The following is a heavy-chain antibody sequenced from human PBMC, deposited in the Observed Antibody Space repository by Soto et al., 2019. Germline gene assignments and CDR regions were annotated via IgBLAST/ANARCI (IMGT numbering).Heavy chain of an antibody. Sequence: GGSLRLSCAASGFTVSSNYMSWVRQAPGKGLEWVSVIYSGGSTYYADSVKGRFTISRDNSKNTLYLQMNSLRAEDTAVYYCAREEESSGPYYYYYYMDVWGKGTTVTVSS. D-gene: IGHD3-16*02. V-gene: IGHV3-66*01. CDR3: AREEESSGPYYYYYYMDV. CDR1: GFTVSSNY. CDR2: IYSGGST. J-gene: IGHJ6*03.